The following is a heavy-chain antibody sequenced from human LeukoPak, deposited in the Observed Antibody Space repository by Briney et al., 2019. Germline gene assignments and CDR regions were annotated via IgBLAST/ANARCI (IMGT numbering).Heavy chain of an antibody. Sequence: GRSPRLSCAASGFTFSSYAMHWVRQAPGKGLEWVAVISYDGSNKYYADSVKGRFTISRDNSKNTLYLQMNSLRAEDTAVYCCARDSPLYSSSWYGMDVWGQGTTVTVSS. CDR1: GFTFSSYA. V-gene: IGHV3-30*04. CDR3: ARDSPLYSSSWYGMDV. J-gene: IGHJ6*02. D-gene: IGHD6-13*01. CDR2: ISYDGSNK.